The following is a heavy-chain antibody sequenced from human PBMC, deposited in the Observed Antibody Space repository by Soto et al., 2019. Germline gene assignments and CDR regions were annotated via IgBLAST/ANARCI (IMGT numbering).Heavy chain of an antibody. CDR1: GYSISSSNW. CDR3: ARREIQGPIDY. J-gene: IGHJ4*02. Sequence: SETLSLTCAVSGYSISSSNWWGWIRQPPGKGLEWIGYIYYSGTTYYSPSLKSRVTMSVDTSKNQFSLKLTSVTAVDTAVYYCARREIQGPIDYWGQGTLLTVSS. CDR2: IYYSGTT. V-gene: IGHV4-28*01. D-gene: IGHD1-26*01.